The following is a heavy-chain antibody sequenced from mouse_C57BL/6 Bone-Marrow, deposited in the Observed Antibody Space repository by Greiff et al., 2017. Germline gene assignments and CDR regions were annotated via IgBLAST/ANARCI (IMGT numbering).Heavy chain of an antibody. V-gene: IGHV1-50*01. CDR3: AREKVATSHWYFDV. CDR2: IDPSDSYT. CDR1: GYTFTSYW. J-gene: IGHJ1*03. Sequence: QVQLQQPGAELVKPGASVKLSCKASGYTFTSYWMQWVKQRPGQGLEWIGEIDPSDSYTNYNQKFKGKATLTVDTSSSTAYRQLSSLTSEDSAVYYCAREKVATSHWYFDVWGTGTTVTVSS. D-gene: IGHD1-1*02.